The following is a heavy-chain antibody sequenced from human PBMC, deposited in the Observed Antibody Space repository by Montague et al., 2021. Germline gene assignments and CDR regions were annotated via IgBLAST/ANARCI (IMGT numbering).Heavy chain of an antibody. Sequence: SETLSLTCSVSGDSINGWYWSWIRQPPRQGLEWIGSVFYSGATNYNPSLKSRVTMSADTSKNQVSLKVNSVTAADTAVYYCARQGFYESGGFVIWGLGTLVTVSS. CDR1: GDSINGWY. D-gene: IGHD3-22*01. CDR2: VFYSGAT. CDR3: ARQGFYESGGFVI. J-gene: IGHJ4*02. V-gene: IGHV4-59*01.